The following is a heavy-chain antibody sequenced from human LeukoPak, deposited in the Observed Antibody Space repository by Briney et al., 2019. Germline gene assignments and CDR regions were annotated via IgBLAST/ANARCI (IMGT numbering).Heavy chain of an antibody. CDR3: ARRDSSGVVPRWDY. CDR1: GXSITSSSYY. Sequence: SETLSLTCTVSGXSITSSSYYWGWIRQPPGMGLEWIGSIYYSGSTYYNPSLKSRVTISVDTSKNQFSLKLSSVTAADTAVYYCARRDSSGVVPRWDYWGQGTLVTVSS. J-gene: IGHJ4*02. CDR2: IYYSGST. V-gene: IGHV4-39*01. D-gene: IGHD6-19*01.